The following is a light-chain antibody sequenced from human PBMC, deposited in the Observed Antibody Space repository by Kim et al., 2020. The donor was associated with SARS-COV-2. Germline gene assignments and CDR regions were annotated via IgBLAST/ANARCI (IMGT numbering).Light chain of an antibody. V-gene: IGLV3-21*04. Sequence: APGKTARSNCGGNNIGSKSVHWYQQKPGQAPVLVIYYDSDRPSGIPERFSGSNSGNTATLTISRVEAGDEADYYCQVWDSSSDPVVFGGGTQLTVL. J-gene: IGLJ2*01. CDR3: QVWDSSSDPVV. CDR1: NIGSKS. CDR2: YDS.